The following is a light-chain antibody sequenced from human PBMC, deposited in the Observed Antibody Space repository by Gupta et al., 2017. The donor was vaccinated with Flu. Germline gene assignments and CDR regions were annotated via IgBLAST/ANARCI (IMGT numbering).Light chain of an antibody. J-gene: IGKJ4*01. CDR3: QQRNNWRLT. V-gene: IGKV3-11*01. CDR1: QSVSQF. CDR2: DSN. Sequence: PVTVSLSPGDRATLSCRASQSVSQFLAWYQQRPGQSPRLLIYDSNKRATGIPGRFTGSGSGTEFTLTINDLQPEDFAVYYCQQRNNWRLTFGGGTKVEIK.